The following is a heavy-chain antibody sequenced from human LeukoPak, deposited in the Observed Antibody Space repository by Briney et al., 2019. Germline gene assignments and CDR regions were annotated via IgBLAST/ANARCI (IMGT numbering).Heavy chain of an antibody. D-gene: IGHD2-8*01. J-gene: IGHJ3*02. CDR2: INPSGGST. CDR1: GYTFTSYY. V-gene: IGHV1-46*01. Sequence: GASVKVSCKASGYTFTSYYMHWVRQAPGQGLEWMGIINPSGGSTSYAQKFQGRVTMTRDTSTSTVYMELSSLRSEDTVVYYCAREDAHKAFDIWGQGTMVTVSS. CDR3: AREDAHKAFDI.